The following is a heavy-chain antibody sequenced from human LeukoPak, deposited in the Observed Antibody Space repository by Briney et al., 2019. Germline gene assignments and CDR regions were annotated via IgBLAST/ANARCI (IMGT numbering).Heavy chain of an antibody. V-gene: IGHV4-39*07. D-gene: IGHD3-22*01. CDR2: IYYSGST. CDR1: GGSISSSSYY. Sequence: SETLSLTCTVSGGSISSSSYYWGWIRQPPGKGLEWIGSIYYSGSTYYNPSLKSRVTISVDTSKNQFSLKLSSVTAADTAVYYCARDYYDRSGCFDYWGQGTLVTVSS. J-gene: IGHJ4*02. CDR3: ARDYYDRSGCFDY.